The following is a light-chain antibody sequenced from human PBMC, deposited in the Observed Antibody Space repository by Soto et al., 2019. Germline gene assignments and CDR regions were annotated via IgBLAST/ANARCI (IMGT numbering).Light chain of an antibody. CDR1: QSVSSN. V-gene: IGKV3-15*01. J-gene: IGKJ3*01. CDR3: QQYNDWPRT. Sequence: IVMTQSPATLSVSPGERATLSCRASQSVSSNLAWYQQKPGQPPRLLIYDASTRATGIPARFSGGGSGTEFNLTITSLQSEDSALYYCQQYNDWPRTFGPGTKVDIK. CDR2: DAS.